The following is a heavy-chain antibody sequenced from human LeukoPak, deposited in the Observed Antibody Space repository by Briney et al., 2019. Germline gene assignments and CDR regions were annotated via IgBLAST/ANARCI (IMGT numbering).Heavy chain of an antibody. CDR3: AGQGIAAAGSFDY. V-gene: IGHV1-8*01. D-gene: IGHD6-13*01. J-gene: IGHJ4*02. CDR1: GYTFISYD. CDR2: MNPNSGNT. Sequence: ASVKVSCKASGYTFISYDINWVRQATGQGLEWMGWMNPNSGNTGYAQKFQGRVTMTRHTSINIAYMELSSLRSEDTAVYYCAGQGIAAAGSFDYWGQGTLVTVSS.